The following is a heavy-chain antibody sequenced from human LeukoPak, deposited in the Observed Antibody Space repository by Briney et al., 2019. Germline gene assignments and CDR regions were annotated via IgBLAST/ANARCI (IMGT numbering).Heavy chain of an antibody. CDR1: GGSISSYY. J-gene: IGHJ3*02. CDR3: AMSRYDFGAAFDI. V-gene: IGHV4-59*01. CDR2: IYYSGST. D-gene: IGHD3-3*01. Sequence: SETLSLTCTVSGGSISSYYWSWIRQPAGKGLEWIGYIYYSGSTNYNPSLKSRVTISVDTSKNQFSLKLSSVTAADTAVYYCAMSRYDFGAAFDIWGQGTMVTVSS.